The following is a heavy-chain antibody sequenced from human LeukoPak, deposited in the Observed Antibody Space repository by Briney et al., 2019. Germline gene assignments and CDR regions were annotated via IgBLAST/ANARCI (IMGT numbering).Heavy chain of an antibody. Sequence: GESLKISSKGSGYSFTSYWIGWVRQMPGKGLEWMGIIYPGDSDTRYSPSFQGQVTISADKSITTAYLQWSSLKASDTAMYYCVRLNRGSAYYYYGMDVWGQGTTVTVSS. J-gene: IGHJ6*02. CDR1: GYSFTSYW. CDR2: IYPGDSDT. V-gene: IGHV5-51*01. CDR3: VRLNRGSAYYYYGMDV. D-gene: IGHD7-27*01.